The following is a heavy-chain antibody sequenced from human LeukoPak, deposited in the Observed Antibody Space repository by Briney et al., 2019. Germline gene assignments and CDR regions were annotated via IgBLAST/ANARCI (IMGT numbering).Heavy chain of an antibody. CDR3: AKVGGLGSFYKSPYFAY. J-gene: IGHJ4*02. V-gene: IGHV3-9*01. Sequence: HPGGCLRLSCSAAGFTFGDDAMHWVRHDAGKGLEWVSGISWNSDTIGYADSVKGRFPISRDTAKNSLYLQMNSLRPEDTAFYYCAKVGGLGSFYKSPYFAYWGQGTLVTVSS. CDR2: ISWNSDTI. CDR1: GFTFGDDA. D-gene: IGHD3-10*01.